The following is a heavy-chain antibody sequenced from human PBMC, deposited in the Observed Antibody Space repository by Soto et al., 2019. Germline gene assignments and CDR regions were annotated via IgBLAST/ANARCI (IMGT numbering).Heavy chain of an antibody. CDR2: IYTDGSST. J-gene: IGHJ3*02. D-gene: IGHD1-7*01. Sequence: EVQLVESGGGLVQPGGSLRLSCAASGFTFSSYWMHWVRQAPGKGLVWVSRIYTDGSSTNYADSVQGRFTTSRDNAKNTLYLQMNSLRAEDTAVYYCARLSGTWRAFDIWGQGTMVTVSS. V-gene: IGHV3-74*01. CDR3: ARLSGTWRAFDI. CDR1: GFTFSSYW.